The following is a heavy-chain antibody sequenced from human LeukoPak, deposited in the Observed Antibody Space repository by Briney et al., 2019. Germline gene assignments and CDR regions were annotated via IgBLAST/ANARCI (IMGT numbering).Heavy chain of an antibody. D-gene: IGHD5-12*01. Sequence: PGGSLRLSCAASGFTFSSYWMHWVRQAPGKGLEWVSVIYSGGSTYYADSVKGRFTISRDNSKDTLYLQMNSLRAEDTAVYYCARDRRSGLTGFDPWGQGTLVTVSS. J-gene: IGHJ5*02. V-gene: IGHV3-53*01. CDR1: GFTFSSYW. CDR2: IYSGGST. CDR3: ARDRRSGLTGFDP.